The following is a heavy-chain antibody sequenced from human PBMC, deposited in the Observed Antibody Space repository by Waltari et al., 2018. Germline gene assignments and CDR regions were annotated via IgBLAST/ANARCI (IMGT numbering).Heavy chain of an antibody. D-gene: IGHD6-13*01. J-gene: IGHJ4*02. Sequence: QLHLQESGPGLVTPSATLSLTCTVSGCSISSRSSYCGRIRQPPGKGLEWIGSIYYSGSTYYNPSLKSRVTISVDTSKNQFSLKLSSVTAADTAVYYCARHPSSWYASYFDYWGQGTLVTVSS. CDR2: IYYSGST. CDR1: GCSISSRSSY. CDR3: ARHPSSWYASYFDY. V-gene: IGHV4-39*01.